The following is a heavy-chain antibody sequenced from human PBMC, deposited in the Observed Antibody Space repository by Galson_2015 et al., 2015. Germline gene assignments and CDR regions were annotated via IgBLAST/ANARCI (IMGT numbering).Heavy chain of an antibody. CDR2: ISAYNGNT. Sequence: CKASGYTFTSYGISWVRQAPGQGLEWMGWISAYNGNTNYAQKLQGRVTMTTDTSTSTAYMELRSLRSDDTAVYYCARSGDSGYSYGASFDYWGQGTLVTVSS. CDR3: ARSGDSGYSYGASFDY. J-gene: IGHJ4*02. V-gene: IGHV1-18*01. CDR1: GYTFTSYG. D-gene: IGHD5-18*01.